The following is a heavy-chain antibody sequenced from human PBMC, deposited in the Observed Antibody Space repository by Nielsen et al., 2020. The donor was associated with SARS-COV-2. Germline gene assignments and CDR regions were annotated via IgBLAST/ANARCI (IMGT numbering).Heavy chain of an antibody. D-gene: IGHD6-19*01. CDR1: GFTFSSYG. CDR3: AKDDNIAVAGLGAPFLDV. J-gene: IGHJ6*04. Sequence: GGSLRLSCAASGFTFSSYGMHWVRQAPGKGLEWVAVISYDGSNKYYADSVKGRFTISRDNSKNTLYLQMNSLRAEDTAVYYCAKDDNIAVAGLGAPFLDVWGKGTTVTVSS. CDR2: ISYDGSNK. V-gene: IGHV3-30*18.